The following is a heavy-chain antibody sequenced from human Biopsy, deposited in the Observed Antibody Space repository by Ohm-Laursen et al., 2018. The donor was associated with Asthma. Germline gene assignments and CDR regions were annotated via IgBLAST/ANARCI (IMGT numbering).Heavy chain of an antibody. V-gene: IGHV1-69*13. D-gene: IGHD6-6*01. CDR2: IIPIFGTA. CDR1: GGTFSSYA. Sequence: SVKVSCKASGGTFSSYAISWVRQAPGQGLEWMGGIIPIFGTANYAQKFQGRVTTTADESTSTAYMELSSLRSEDTAVYYCARERIAARQRRYYFDYWGQGTLVTVSS. CDR3: ARERIAARQRRYYFDY. J-gene: IGHJ4*02.